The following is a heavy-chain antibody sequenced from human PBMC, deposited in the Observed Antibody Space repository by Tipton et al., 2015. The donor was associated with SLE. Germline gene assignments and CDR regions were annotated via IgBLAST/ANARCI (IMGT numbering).Heavy chain of an antibody. D-gene: IGHD3-3*01. CDR3: ARRSTYDFWRGYYAGWFDP. Sequence: GSLRLSCAASGFTFSSYSMNWVRQAPGKGLEWVSVMYSGGSTYYADSVKGRFTISRDNSKNTLYLQMNSLRADDPAVYYCARRSTYDFWRGYYAGWFDPWGQGTLVNVSP. CDR2: MYSGGST. CDR1: GFTFSSYS. V-gene: IGHV3-53*05. J-gene: IGHJ5*02.